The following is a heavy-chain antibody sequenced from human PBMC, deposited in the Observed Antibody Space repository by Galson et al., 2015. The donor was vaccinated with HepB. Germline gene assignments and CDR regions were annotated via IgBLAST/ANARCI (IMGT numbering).Heavy chain of an antibody. CDR1: RYTFTDYY. CDR2: VDPEDGET. V-gene: IGHV1-69-2*01. CDR3: ATENSRVGVTKVSYYYYGIDV. J-gene: IGHJ6*02. Sequence: VKVSCKVSRYTFTDYYMHWVQQAPGKGLEWMGLVDPEDGETIYAEKFQGRVTITADTSTDTAYMELSSLRSEDTAVYYCATENSRVGVTKVSYYYYGIDVWGQGTTVTVSS. D-gene: IGHD1-26*01.